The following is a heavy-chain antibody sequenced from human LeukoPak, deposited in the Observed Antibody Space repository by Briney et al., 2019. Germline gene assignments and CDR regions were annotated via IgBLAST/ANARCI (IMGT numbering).Heavy chain of an antibody. CDR2: TYYRSKWYN. Sequence: SQTLSLTCAISGDSVSSNSAAWNWIRQSPSRGLEWLGRTYYRSKWYNDYAVSVKSRITINPDTSKNQFSLQLNSVTPEDTAVYYCARGHLIVATIIYYYYYMDVWGKGTTVTVSS. J-gene: IGHJ6*03. CDR3: ARGHLIVATIIYYYYYMDV. V-gene: IGHV6-1*01. CDR1: GDSVSSNSAA. D-gene: IGHD5-12*01.